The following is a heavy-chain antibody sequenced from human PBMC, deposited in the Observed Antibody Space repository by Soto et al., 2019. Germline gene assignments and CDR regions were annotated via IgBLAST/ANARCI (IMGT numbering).Heavy chain of an antibody. CDR2: INHSGST. V-gene: IGHV4-34*01. CDR1: GGSFSGYY. CDR3: ARGRDVAHCGGDCYSRKNDY. J-gene: IGHJ4*02. Sequence: PSETLSLTCAVYGGSFSGYYWSWIRQPPGKGLEWIGEINHSGSTNYNPSLKSRVTISVDTSKNQFSLKLSSVTAADTAVYYCARGRDVAHCGGDCYSRKNDYWGQGTLVTVSS. D-gene: IGHD2-21*02.